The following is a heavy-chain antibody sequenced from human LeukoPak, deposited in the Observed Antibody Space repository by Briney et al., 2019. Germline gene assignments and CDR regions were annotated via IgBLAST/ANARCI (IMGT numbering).Heavy chain of an antibody. CDR1: GFTFNNYN. V-gene: IGHV3-21*01. CDR2: ITSSGTYI. J-gene: IGHJ4*02. CDR3: ARGQQLVPGRLDYLDY. D-gene: IGHD6-13*01. Sequence: GSLRLSCAASGFTFNNYNMNWVRQAPGKALEWVSSITSSGTYIFYADSVKGRYTISRDNARNSLYLQMNSLRAEDTAVYYCARGQQLVPGRLDYLDYWGQGTLVTVSS.